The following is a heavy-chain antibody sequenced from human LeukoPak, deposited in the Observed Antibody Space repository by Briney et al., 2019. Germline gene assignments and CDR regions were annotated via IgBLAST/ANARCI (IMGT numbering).Heavy chain of an antibody. V-gene: IGHV4-39*02. Sequence: SETLSLTCTVSGDSISRSTYYWAWIRQPPGKGLEWIGGVYYSRSPYFNPSLESRATISVDTSKNHFSLKMSSVTAADTAVYYCARSSGTGTFSYWGQGTLVTVSS. CDR3: ARSSGTGTFSY. CDR2: VYYSRSP. CDR1: GDSISRSTYY. J-gene: IGHJ4*02. D-gene: IGHD6-25*01.